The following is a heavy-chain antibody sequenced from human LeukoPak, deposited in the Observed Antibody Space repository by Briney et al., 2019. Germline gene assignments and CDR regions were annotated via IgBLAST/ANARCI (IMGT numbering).Heavy chain of an antibody. J-gene: IGHJ3*02. CDR1: GGSISSYY. V-gene: IGHV4-59*01. Sequence: SETLSLTCTVSGGSISSYYWSWIRQPPGKGLEWIGYIYYSGSTNYNPSLKSRVTISVDTSKNQFSLKLSSVTAADTAVYYCARGENDYVWGSYSLGAFDIWGQGTMVTVSS. CDR3: ARGENDYVWGSYSLGAFDI. CDR2: IYYSGST. D-gene: IGHD3-16*01.